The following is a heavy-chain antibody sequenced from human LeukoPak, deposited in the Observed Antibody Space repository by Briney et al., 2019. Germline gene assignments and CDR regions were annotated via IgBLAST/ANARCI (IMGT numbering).Heavy chain of an antibody. CDR1: GFTFSSYS. CDR3: VRNDGDGAFDI. D-gene: IGHD4-17*01. V-gene: IGHV3-48*01. J-gene: IGHJ3*02. CDR2: ISSSSSTI. Sequence: GGSLRLSCAASGFTFSSYSMNWVRQAPGKGLEWVSYISSSSSTIYYKDSVKGRFTISRDNAKNSLYLHMTSLRVEDTAVYYCVRNDGDGAFDIWGQGTMVTVSS.